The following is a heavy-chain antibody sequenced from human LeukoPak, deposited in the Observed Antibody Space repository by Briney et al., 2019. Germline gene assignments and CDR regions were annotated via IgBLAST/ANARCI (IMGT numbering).Heavy chain of an antibody. CDR1: GFTFSSYG. V-gene: IGHV3-23*01. CDR2: ISGSGGST. D-gene: IGHD3-10*01. Sequence: GGSLRLSCAASGFTFSSYGMSWVRQAPGKGLEWVSAISGSGGSTYYADSVKGRFTISRDISKNTLYLQMNSLRAEDTAVYFCAAGSYFPNYFDYWGQGALVTVSS. CDR3: AAGSYFPNYFDY. J-gene: IGHJ4*02.